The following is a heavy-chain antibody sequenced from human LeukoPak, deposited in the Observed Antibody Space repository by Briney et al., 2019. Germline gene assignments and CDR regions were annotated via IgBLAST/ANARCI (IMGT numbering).Heavy chain of an antibody. CDR1: GFTFSSYS. J-gene: IGHJ4*02. CDR3: ARYLGSGSVVGPPFDY. CDR2: ISSSSSYI. D-gene: IGHD3-10*01. V-gene: IGHV3-21*01. Sequence: GGSLRLSCAASGFTFSSYSMNWVRQAPGKGLEWVSSISSSSSYIYYADSVKGRFTISRDNAKNSLYLQMNSLRAEDTAVYYCARYLGSGSVVGPPFDYWGQGTLVTVSS.